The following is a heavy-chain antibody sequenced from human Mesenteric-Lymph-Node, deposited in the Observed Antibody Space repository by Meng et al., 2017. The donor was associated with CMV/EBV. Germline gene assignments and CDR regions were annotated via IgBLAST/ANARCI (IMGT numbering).Heavy chain of an antibody. CDR1: GFTFSTYG. V-gene: IGHV3-33*01. CDR2: IWYDGSNT. CDR3: ARDKSWATSIDY. J-gene: IGHJ4*02. D-gene: IGHD3-16*01. Sequence: CASSGFTFSTYGMHWVRQAPGKGLEWVAVIWYDGSNTYYADSVKGRFTISRDNSNNTLYMQMNSLRAEDTAVYYCARDKSWATSIDYWGQGTLVTVSS.